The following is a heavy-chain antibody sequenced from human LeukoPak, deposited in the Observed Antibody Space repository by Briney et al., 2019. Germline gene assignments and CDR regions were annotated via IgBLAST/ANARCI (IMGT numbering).Heavy chain of an antibody. V-gene: IGHV3-30*03. Sequence: GRSLRLSCAASGCTFSSYGMHWVRQAPGKGLEGVAVISYDGSYKYYADSVKGRFTICRDNSKNTLFLQMNSLRAEDTAIYYCARGCGNNWSHGAGDWGQGTLVTVSS. J-gene: IGHJ4*02. D-gene: IGHD1-1*01. CDR3: ARGCGNNWSHGAGD. CDR2: ISYDGSYK. CDR1: GCTFSSYG.